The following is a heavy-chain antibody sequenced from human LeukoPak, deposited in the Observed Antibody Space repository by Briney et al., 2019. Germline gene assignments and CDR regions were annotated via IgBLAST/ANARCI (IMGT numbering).Heavy chain of an antibody. J-gene: IGHJ6*02. V-gene: IGHV1-3*01. D-gene: IGHD3-22*01. CDR3: ARDVNYYGSSGYYYGPYYYGMDV. CDR2: INAGNGNT. Sequence: ASVKVSCKASGYTFTSYAMHWVRQAPGQRLEWMGWINAGNGNTKYSQKFQGRVTITRDTSASTAYMELSSLRSEDTAVYYCARDVNYYGSSGYYYGPYYYGMDVWGQGTTVTVSS. CDR1: GYTFTSYA.